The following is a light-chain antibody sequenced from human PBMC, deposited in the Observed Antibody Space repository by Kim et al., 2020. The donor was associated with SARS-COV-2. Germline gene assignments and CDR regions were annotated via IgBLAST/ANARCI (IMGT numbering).Light chain of an antibody. Sequence: DIQMTQSPSSLTASVGDRVIISCRASQGISNDLAWYQQKPGQVPNLLIYGASTLHSRVPSRFSGSGSGTDFTLTISSLQPEDVATYYCQKYNAAPLTFGGGTKVEIK. CDR2: GAS. V-gene: IGKV1-27*01. J-gene: IGKJ4*01. CDR3: QKYNAAPLT. CDR1: QGISND.